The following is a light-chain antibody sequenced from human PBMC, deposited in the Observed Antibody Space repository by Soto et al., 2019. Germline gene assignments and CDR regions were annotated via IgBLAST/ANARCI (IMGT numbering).Light chain of an antibody. CDR3: SSYADTNHLL. CDR2: EVN. Sequence: QSALTQPPSASGSPGQSVTISCTGTSSDVGGYHYVSWYQQHPGKAPKLMIYEVNERPSGVPDRFSGSKSGNTASLTVSGLQAEDEADYYCSSYADTNHLLIGGGTKL. CDR1: SSDVGGYHY. J-gene: IGLJ2*01. V-gene: IGLV2-8*01.